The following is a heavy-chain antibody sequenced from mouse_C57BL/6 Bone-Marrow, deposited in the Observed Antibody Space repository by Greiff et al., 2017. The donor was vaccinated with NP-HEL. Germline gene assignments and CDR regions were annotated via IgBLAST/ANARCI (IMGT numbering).Heavy chain of an antibody. V-gene: IGHV1-22*01. J-gene: IGHJ4*01. CDR3: APYYYGSSYAMDY. D-gene: IGHD1-1*01. Sequence: EVQLQQSGPELVKPGASVKMSCKASGYTFTDYNMHWVKQSHGKSLEWIGYINPNNGGTSYNQKFKGKATLTVNKSSSTAYMELRSLTSEDSAVYYCAPYYYGSSYAMDYWGQGTSVTVSS. CDR1: GYTFTDYN. CDR2: INPNNGGT.